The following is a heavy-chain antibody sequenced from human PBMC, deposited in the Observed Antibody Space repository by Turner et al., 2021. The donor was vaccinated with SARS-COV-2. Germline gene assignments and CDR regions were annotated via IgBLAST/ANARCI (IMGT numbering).Heavy chain of an antibody. Sequence: QVQLQESGPGLVNPSETLSLTCTVSGVSISTDCWSWVRQSPEKGLEWIAYICYSGSTHYNPSLKSRVTISLDTSKKQFSVKLSSVTTADTAVYYCARFKLGSDYNWFDPWGQGTLVTVS. CDR3: ARFKLGSDYNWFDP. D-gene: IGHD2-21*02. V-gene: IGHV4-59*01. J-gene: IGHJ5*02. CDR2: ICYSGST. CDR1: GVSISTDC.